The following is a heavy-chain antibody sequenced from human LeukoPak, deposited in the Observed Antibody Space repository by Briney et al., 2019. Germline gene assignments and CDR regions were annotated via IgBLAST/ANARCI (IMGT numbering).Heavy chain of an antibody. CDR2: IYYSGST. V-gene: IGHV4-30-4*08. CDR1: GGSISSGDYY. CDR3: ARGYTLMTTVVLDAFDI. Sequence: SETLSLTCTVSGGSISSGDYYWSWIRQPPGKGLEWIGYIYYSGSTYYNPSLKSRVTISVDRSKNQFSLKLSSVTAADTAVYYCARGYTLMTTVVLDAFDIWGQGTMVTVSS. J-gene: IGHJ3*02. D-gene: IGHD4-23*01.